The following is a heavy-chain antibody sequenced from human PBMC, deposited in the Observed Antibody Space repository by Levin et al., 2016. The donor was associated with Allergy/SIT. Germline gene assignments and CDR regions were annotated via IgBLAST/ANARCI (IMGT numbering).Heavy chain of an antibody. Sequence: WIRQPPGKGLEWVANIKQDGSEKYYVDSVKGRFTISRDNAKNSLYLQMNSLRAEDTAVYYCARGIGIDYWGQGTLVTVSS. J-gene: IGHJ4*02. D-gene: IGHD2-15*01. CDR2: IKQDGSEK. CDR3: ARGIGIDY. V-gene: IGHV3-7*01.